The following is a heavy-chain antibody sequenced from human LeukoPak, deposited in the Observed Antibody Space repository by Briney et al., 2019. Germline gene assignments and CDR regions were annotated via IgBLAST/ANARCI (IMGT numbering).Heavy chain of an antibody. CDR3: ARGPRESYAFDI. CDR2: IITILGIA. Sequence: GSSVRVSLKSSVGTFTIYSISWVRHRPRQGLEWVWRIITILGIANYAHKFQGRGTITAEKSTSNPYMVLSSLRSEETAVYYCARGPRESYAFDICGEGTMATVCS. D-gene: IGHD2/OR15-2a*01. V-gene: IGHV1-69*02. J-gene: IGHJ3*02. CDR1: VGTFTIYS.